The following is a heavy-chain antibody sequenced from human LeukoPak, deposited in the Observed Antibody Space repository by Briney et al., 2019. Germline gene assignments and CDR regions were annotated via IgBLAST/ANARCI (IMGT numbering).Heavy chain of an antibody. CDR2: IIPIFGTA. J-gene: IGHJ6*03. Sequence: GASVKVSCKASGYTFTGYYIQWVRQAPGQGLEWMGGIIPIFGTANYAQKFQGRVTITADESTSTAYMELSSLRSEDTAVYYCARPSETTPHYYYYYMDVWGKGTTVTISS. CDR1: GYTFTGYY. D-gene: IGHD2-15*01. V-gene: IGHV1-69*13. CDR3: ARPSETTPHYYYYYMDV.